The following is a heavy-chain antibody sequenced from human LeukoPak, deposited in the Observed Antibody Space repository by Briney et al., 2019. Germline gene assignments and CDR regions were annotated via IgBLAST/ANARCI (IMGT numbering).Heavy chain of an antibody. CDR1: GGSISSSRYY. CDR2: IYYSGST. D-gene: IGHD3-16*02. CDR3: AVYYDYLGGTYRFDY. J-gene: IGHJ4*02. V-gene: IGHV4-39*07. Sequence: SETLSLTCTVSGGSISSSRYYWGWIRQPPGKGLEWIGNIYYSGSTYYNPSLESRVTVSVDTSNNQFSLKLTSVTAADTAMYYCAVYYDYLGGTYRFDYWGQGILVTVSP.